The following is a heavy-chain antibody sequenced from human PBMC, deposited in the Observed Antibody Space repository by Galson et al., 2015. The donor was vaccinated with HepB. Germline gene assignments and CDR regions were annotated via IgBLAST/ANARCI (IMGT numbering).Heavy chain of an antibody. CDR1: GYTFTSYG. CDR2: ISAYNGNT. CDR3: ARVTGEWELLANYYYGMDV. J-gene: IGHJ6*02. Sequence: SVKVSCKASGYTFTSYGISWVRQAPGQGLEWMGWISAYNGNTNYAQKLQGRVTMTTDTSTSTAYMELRSLRSDDTAVYYCARVTGEWELLANYYYGMDVWCQGTTVTVSS. V-gene: IGHV1-18*04. D-gene: IGHD1-26*01.